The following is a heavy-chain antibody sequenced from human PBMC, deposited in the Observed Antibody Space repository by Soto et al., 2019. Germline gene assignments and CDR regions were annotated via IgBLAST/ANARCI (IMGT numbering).Heavy chain of an antibody. Sequence: GGSLRLSCAASGFTFSSYGMHWVRQAPGKGLEWVAVISYDGSNKYYADSVKGRFTISRDNSKNTLYLQMNSLRAEDTAVYYCAKWAVTKTRYYYYGMDVWGQGTTVTVSS. V-gene: IGHV3-30*18. CDR2: ISYDGSNK. CDR3: AKWAVTKTRYYYYGMDV. CDR1: GFTFSSYG. D-gene: IGHD4-17*01. J-gene: IGHJ6*02.